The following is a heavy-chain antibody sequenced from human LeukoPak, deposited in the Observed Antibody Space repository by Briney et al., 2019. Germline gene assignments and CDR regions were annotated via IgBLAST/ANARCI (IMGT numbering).Heavy chain of an antibody. CDR3: ARGGYGSGSYGDY. D-gene: IGHD3-10*01. CDR2: INQDGGEK. CDR1: GFTFSSYW. Sequence: GGSLRLSCAASGFTFSSYWMSWVRQAPEKGLEWVANINQDGGEKYYVDSVRGRFTISRDNTNNSLSLRMNSLRAEDTAVYYCARGGYGSGSYGDYWGQGTLVTVSS. V-gene: IGHV3-7*03. J-gene: IGHJ4*02.